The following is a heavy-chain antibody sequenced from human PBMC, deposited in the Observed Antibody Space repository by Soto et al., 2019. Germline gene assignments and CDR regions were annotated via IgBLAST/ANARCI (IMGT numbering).Heavy chain of an antibody. Sequence: SETLSLTCTVSGGSISKSNYYWGWIRQPPGKGLEWIGSIYYSGSTSYNSSLKSRVTISVDTSKDQFSLRLSAVTAADTAVYYCASPTLGAFDIWGQGTMVTVSS. CDR1: GGSISKSNYY. CDR2: IYYSGST. D-gene: IGHD3-16*01. CDR3: ASPTLGAFDI. J-gene: IGHJ3*02. V-gene: IGHV4-39*01.